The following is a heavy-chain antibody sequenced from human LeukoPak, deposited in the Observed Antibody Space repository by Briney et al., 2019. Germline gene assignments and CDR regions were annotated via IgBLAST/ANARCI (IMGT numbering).Heavy chain of an antibody. Sequence: PGESLKISCQGSGYNLPIYWIGWVRQLPGQGLEWMGIIYPDDSNTIYGPSFQGQVTISADKSINTAYLEWSSLKASDTAIYYCARQGAAGKYYYYYMDVWGKGTTVTVSS. CDR1: GYNLPIYW. D-gene: IGHD6-13*01. V-gene: IGHV5-51*01. CDR2: IYPDDSNT. J-gene: IGHJ6*03. CDR3: ARQGAAGKYYYYYMDV.